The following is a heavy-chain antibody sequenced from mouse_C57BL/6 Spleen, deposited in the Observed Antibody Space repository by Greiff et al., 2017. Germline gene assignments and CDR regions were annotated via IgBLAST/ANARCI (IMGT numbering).Heavy chain of an antibody. Sequence: QVQLQQSGPELVKPGASVKISRKASGYAFSSSWMNWVKQRPGKGLEWIGRIYPGDGDTNYNGKFKGKATLTADKSSSTAYMQLSSLTSEDSAVYFCARSGSSYDYAMDYWGQGTSVTVSS. CDR1: GYAFSSSW. J-gene: IGHJ4*01. CDR2: IYPGDGDT. D-gene: IGHD1-1*01. V-gene: IGHV1-82*01. CDR3: ARSGSSYDYAMDY.